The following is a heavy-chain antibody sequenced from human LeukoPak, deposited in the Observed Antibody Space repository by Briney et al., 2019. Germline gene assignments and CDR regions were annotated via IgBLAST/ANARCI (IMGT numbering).Heavy chain of an antibody. Sequence: GGSLRLSCAASGFTFSSHGMNWVRQAPGKGLEWVSGISPSGGITYYTDSVKGRFTISRDNSKNTVSLQMNSLGGEDTAVYYCARVGDYSSSWYDLLYFDSWGPGTLVTVSS. CDR3: ARVGDYSSSWYDLLYFDS. CDR2: ISPSGGIT. V-gene: IGHV3-23*01. J-gene: IGHJ4*02. D-gene: IGHD6-13*01. CDR1: GFTFSSHG.